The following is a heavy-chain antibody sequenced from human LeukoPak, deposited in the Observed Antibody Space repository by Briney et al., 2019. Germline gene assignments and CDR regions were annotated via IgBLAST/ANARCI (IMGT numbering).Heavy chain of an antibody. CDR1: GYTLTELS. V-gene: IGHV1-24*01. CDR2: FDPEDGET. CDR3: ATGPYCSSTSCYHPNFDY. Sequence: GASVKVSCKVSGYTLTELSMHWVRQAPGKGLEWMGGFDPEDGETIYAQKFQGRVTMTEDTSTDTAYMELSSLRSEDTAVYYCATGPYCSSTSCYHPNFDYWGQGTLVTVSS. J-gene: IGHJ4*02. D-gene: IGHD2-2*01.